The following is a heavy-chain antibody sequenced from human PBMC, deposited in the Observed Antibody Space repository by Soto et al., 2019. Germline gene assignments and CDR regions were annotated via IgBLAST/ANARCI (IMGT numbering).Heavy chain of an antibody. Sequence: PGGSLRLSCGASGFTFSKYAMTWVRQAPVKGLEWVSAISRSSGTYYADSVQGRFTISRDNSKNMLHLQMNSLRAEDTAVYYCAKPTMGAGVIHEFDYWGQGTLVTVSS. D-gene: IGHD3-10*01. J-gene: IGHJ4*02. CDR2: ISRSSGT. CDR1: GFTFSKYA. CDR3: AKPTMGAGVIHEFDY. V-gene: IGHV3-23*01.